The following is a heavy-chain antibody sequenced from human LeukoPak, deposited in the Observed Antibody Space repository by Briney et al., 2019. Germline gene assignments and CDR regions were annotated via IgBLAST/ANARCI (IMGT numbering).Heavy chain of an antibody. CDR2: IYYSGGT. V-gene: IGHV4-39*01. J-gene: IGHJ4*02. Sequence: KASETLSLTCTVSGGSISSSNYYWGWISQPPGKGLEWIGSIYYSGGTYYAPSLKSRVTISVDTSKNQFSLQLKSVTPEDTAVYYCARGNYYDSSGYYYRAQTFDYWGQGTLVTVSS. CDR1: GGSISSSNYY. D-gene: IGHD3-22*01. CDR3: ARGNYYDSSGYYYRAQTFDY.